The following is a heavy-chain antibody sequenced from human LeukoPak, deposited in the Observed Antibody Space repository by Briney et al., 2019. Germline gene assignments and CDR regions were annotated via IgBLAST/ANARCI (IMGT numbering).Heavy chain of an antibody. CDR1: GYTFTSYG. V-gene: IGHV1-18*01. D-gene: IGHD1-1*01. CDR3: ARDRDRWNRALDY. Sequence: ASVNVSCKASGYTFTSYGISWVRQAPGQGLEWMGWISAYNGNTNYALKLQGRVTMTTDTSTSTAYMGLRSLRSDDTAVYYCARDRDRWNRALDYWGQGTLVTVSS. J-gene: IGHJ4*02. CDR2: ISAYNGNT.